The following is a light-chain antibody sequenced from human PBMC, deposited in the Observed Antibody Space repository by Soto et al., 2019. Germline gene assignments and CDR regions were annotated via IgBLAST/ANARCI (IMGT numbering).Light chain of an antibody. CDR2: GAS. Sequence: EIVLTQSPATLSLSPGERATLSCRASQRINISYLAWYQQKPGQAPRLLVYGASSRATGIPDRFSGSGSGTDFTLTISRLEPEDFAVYYCQQYNNWPPYTFGQGTKLEIK. J-gene: IGKJ2*01. V-gene: IGKV3-20*01. CDR1: QRINISY. CDR3: QQYNNWPPYT.